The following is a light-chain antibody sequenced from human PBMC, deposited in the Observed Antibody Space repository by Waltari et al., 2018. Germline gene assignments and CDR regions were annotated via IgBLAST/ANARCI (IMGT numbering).Light chain of an antibody. CDR1: QSISSY. CDR3: QQSYSTLTWT. J-gene: IGKJ1*01. CDR2: AGS. Sequence: DIQMTQSPSSLSASVGDRVTITCRASQSISSYLNWYQQKPGKAPKLLIYAGSSLQSGVPSRFSGSGSGTDFTLTISSLQPEDFATYYCQQSYSTLTWTFGQGTKVEIK. V-gene: IGKV1-39*01.